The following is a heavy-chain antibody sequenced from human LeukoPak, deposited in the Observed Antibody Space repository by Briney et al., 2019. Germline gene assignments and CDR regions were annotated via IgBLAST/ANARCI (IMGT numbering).Heavy chain of an antibody. V-gene: IGHV3-30*18. CDR3: AKGMYSGSYSFDY. Sequence: TGGSLRLSCAASGFTFSSYGMHWVRQAPGKGLEWVAVISYDGSNKYYADSVKGRFTISRDNSKNTLYLQMNSLRAEDTAVYYCAKGMYSGSYSFDYWGQGTLVTVSS. CDR1: GFTFSSYG. CDR2: ISYDGSNK. J-gene: IGHJ4*02. D-gene: IGHD1-26*01.